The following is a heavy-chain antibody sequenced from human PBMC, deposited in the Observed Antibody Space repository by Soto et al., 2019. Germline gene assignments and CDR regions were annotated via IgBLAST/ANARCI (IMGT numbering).Heavy chain of an antibody. J-gene: IGHJ5*01. D-gene: IGHD7-27*01. Sequence: SETLSLTCSVSGDSISNLDYFWAWIRQAPGQALEYIGYIYKSATTYYNPSFESRVAISVDTSKSQFSLNVTSVTAADTAVYFCARGRYCLTGRCFPNWFDSWGQGALVTVSS. CDR1: GDSISNLDYF. CDR2: IYKSATT. CDR3: ARGRYCLTGRCFPNWFDS. V-gene: IGHV4-30-4*01.